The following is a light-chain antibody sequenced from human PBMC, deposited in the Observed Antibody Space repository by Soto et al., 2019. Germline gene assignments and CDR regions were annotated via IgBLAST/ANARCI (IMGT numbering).Light chain of an antibody. V-gene: IGLV2-23*01. J-gene: IGLJ2*01. CDR3: CSYAGSSNYVL. CDR2: EGS. Sequence: QSALTQPASVSGSPGQSITISCTGTSSDVGSFNLVSWYQHHPGKAPKLMIYEGSKRPSGVSDRFSGSKSGNTASLTISGLQAEDEADYYCCSYAGSSNYVLFGGRTKLTVL. CDR1: SSDVGSFNL.